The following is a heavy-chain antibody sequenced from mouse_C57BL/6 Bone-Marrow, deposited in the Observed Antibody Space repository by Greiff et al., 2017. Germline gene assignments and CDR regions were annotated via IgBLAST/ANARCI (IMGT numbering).Heavy chain of an antibody. J-gene: IGHJ3*01. Sequence: EVQRLESGGDLVKPGGSLKLSCAASGFTFSSYGMSWVRQTPDKRLEWVATISSGGSYTYYPDSVKGRFTISRDNAKNTLYLQMSSLKSEDTAMYYGARHAFAYWGQGTLVTVSA. CDR2: ISSGGSYT. CDR3: ARHAFAY. CDR1: GFTFSSYG. V-gene: IGHV5-6*01.